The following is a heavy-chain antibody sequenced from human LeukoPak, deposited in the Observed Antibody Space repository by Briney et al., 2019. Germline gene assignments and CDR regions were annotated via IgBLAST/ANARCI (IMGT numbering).Heavy chain of an antibody. V-gene: IGHV4-4*07. CDR2: MYTSGST. CDR1: GRSISSYY. Sequence: PSETLSLTCTVSGRSISSYYGSCIRQPAGQGLEWIGRMYTSGSTNYNPSLKSRVIMSVDTSKNQFSLQLSSVTSADTAVYYCAVTHQTTWHYYGMDVWGQGTTVTVSS. CDR3: AVTHQTTWHYYGMDV. J-gene: IGHJ6*01. D-gene: IGHD1-14*01.